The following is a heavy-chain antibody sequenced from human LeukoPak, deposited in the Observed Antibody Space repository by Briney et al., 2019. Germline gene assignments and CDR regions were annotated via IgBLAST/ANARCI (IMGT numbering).Heavy chain of an antibody. J-gene: IGHJ4*02. D-gene: IGHD3-16*01. V-gene: IGHV1-69*05. CDR2: IIPIFGTA. CDR3: ARAYRGYVWGSPLGY. Sequence: GASVKVSCKASGGTFSSYTISWVRQAPGQGLEWMGRIIPIFGTANYAQKFQGRVTITTDESTSTAYMELSSLRSEDTAVYYCARAYRGYVWGSPLGYWGQGTLVTVSS. CDR1: GGTFSSYT.